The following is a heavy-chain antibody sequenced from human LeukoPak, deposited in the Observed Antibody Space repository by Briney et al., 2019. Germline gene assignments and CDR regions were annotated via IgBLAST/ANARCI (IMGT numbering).Heavy chain of an antibody. CDR3: AREHPDSPLFQH. D-gene: IGHD3-22*01. V-gene: IGHV1-69*05. Sequence: SVKVSCKASGGTFSSYAISWVRQAPGQGLEWMGGIIPIFGTANYAQKFQGRVTITTDESTSTAYMELSNLRSEDTAVYYCAREHPDSPLFQHWGQGTLVTVSS. J-gene: IGHJ1*01. CDR2: IIPIFGTA. CDR1: GGTFSSYA.